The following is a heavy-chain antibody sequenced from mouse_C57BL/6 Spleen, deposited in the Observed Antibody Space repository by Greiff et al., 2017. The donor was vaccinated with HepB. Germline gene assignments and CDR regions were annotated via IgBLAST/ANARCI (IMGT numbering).Heavy chain of an antibody. D-gene: IGHD1-1*01. V-gene: IGHV1-54*01. Sequence: VQLQQSGAELVRPGTSVKVSCKASGYAFTNYLIEWVKQRPGQGLEWIGVINPGSGGTNYNEKFKGKATLTADKSSSTAYMQLSSLTSEDSAVYFCARDYDGSSYRYVDVWGTGTTVTVSS. CDR2: INPGSGGT. J-gene: IGHJ1*03. CDR3: ARDYDGSSYRYVDV. CDR1: GYAFTNYL.